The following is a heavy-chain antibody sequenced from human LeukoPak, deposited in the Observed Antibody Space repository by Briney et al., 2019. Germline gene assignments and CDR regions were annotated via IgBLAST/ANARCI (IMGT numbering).Heavy chain of an antibody. CDR1: RFTFGNYA. V-gene: IGHV3-49*03. D-gene: IGHD3-22*01. Sequence: SLRLSCTASRFTFGNYALSWFRQAPGKGLEWVAFIRSKTYRGTTEYAASVKGRFTISRDDSKSIAYLQMNSLKTEDTAVYYCARANSFDSSGYYFDYWGQGTLVTVSS. J-gene: IGHJ4*02. CDR3: ARANSFDSSGYYFDY. CDR2: IRSKTYRGTT.